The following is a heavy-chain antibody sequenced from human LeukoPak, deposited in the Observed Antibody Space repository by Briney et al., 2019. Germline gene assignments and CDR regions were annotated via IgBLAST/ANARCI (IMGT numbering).Heavy chain of an antibody. Sequence: SETLSLTCTVSGGSISTYYWSWIRQPPGKGLEWIGYIYYSGSTKYNPSLKSRVTISVDTSKNQFSLKLNSVTAADTAVYYCAREVSYYMDVWGKGTTVTVSS. J-gene: IGHJ6*03. V-gene: IGHV4-59*01. D-gene: IGHD2-8*01. CDR1: GGSISTYY. CDR2: IYYSGST. CDR3: AREVSYYMDV.